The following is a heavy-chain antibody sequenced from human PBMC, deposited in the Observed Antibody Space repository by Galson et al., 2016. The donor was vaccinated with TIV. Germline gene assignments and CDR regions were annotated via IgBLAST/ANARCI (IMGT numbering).Heavy chain of an antibody. CDR2: ISSTSNYI. CDR3: ARTGNYYHYAMDV. V-gene: IGHV3-21*01. J-gene: IGHJ6*02. CDR1: GFTFSNYN. Sequence: LRLSCAASGFTFSNYNMNWVRQAPGKGLEWVSSISSTSNYIYYGDPVKGRFTISRDNAENSLHLHMDSLRAEDTAIYFCARTGNYYHYAMDVWGQGTTVTVSS. D-gene: IGHD7-27*01.